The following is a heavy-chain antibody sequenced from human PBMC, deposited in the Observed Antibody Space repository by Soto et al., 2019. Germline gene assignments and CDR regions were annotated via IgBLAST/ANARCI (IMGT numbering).Heavy chain of an antibody. CDR2: ISGGGGST. D-gene: IGHD3-16*01. CDR1: GFTFSSYA. V-gene: IGHV3-23*01. Sequence: EVQLLESGGGLVQPGGSLRLSCAASGFTFSSYALTWVRQAPGKGLEWVSSISGGGGSTYYSDSVRGRFTISRDKSKNTLYLQLNSLRAEDTALYYCAKSRGYALDGDAFDVWGQGTMVTVSS. CDR3: AKSRGYALDGDAFDV. J-gene: IGHJ3*01.